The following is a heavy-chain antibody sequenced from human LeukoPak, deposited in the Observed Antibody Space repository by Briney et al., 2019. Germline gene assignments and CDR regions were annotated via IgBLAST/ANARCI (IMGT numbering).Heavy chain of an antibody. D-gene: IGHD3-10*01. Sequence: PGGSLRLSCAASGFTFSNYWMPWVRQPPGKGLVWVSRINSGGSSTAHADSVKGRFTISRDNAKNTLYLQMNSLRAEDTAVYYCASGPSPYGSDYWGQGTLVTVSS. CDR2: INSGGSST. CDR3: ASGPSPYGSDY. V-gene: IGHV3-74*01. J-gene: IGHJ4*02. CDR1: GFTFSNYW.